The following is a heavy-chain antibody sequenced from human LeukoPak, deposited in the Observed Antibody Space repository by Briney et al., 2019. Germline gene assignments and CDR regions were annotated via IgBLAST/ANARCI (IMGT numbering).Heavy chain of an antibody. D-gene: IGHD4-11*01. Sequence: GASVKVSCKASGYTLTDHYMHWLRWVPGQGFEWMGWINPQNGATVYAKKFQGRVTMTRDTPVSTLFMELRNLRSDDTGVYYCAKEGYSNGPDPWGPGSLVTVSS. V-gene: IGHV1-2*02. J-gene: IGHJ5*02. CDR3: AKEGYSNGPDP. CDR2: INPQNGAT. CDR1: GYTLTDHY.